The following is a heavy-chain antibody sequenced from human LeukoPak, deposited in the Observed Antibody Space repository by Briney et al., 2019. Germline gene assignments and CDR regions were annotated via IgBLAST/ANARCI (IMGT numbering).Heavy chain of an antibody. D-gene: IGHD6-6*01. CDR1: GFTFSSYS. J-gene: IGHJ6*04. V-gene: IGHV3-21*01. CDR3: VSSPRVAAQDV. CDR2: ISGTSSYI. Sequence: PGRSLRLSCAASGFTFSSYSMIWVRQAPGKGLELVSSISGTSSYIYYADSVKGRFTISRDNAKNSLYLQMNSLRAEDTAVYYCVSSPRVAAQDVWGKGTTVTVSS.